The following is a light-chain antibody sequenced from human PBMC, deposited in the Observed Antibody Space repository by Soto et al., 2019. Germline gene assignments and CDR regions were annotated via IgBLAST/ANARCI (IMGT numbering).Light chain of an antibody. CDR2: KAT. CDR1: QSIATW. V-gene: IGKV1-5*03. Sequence: DIEMTQSPSTLSASVGDTVTITCRASQSIATWLAWYQQKPEKAPKLLTYKATNVQSGVLSRFSGSGSGTEFSLTIGSLQPEDFAIYYCQQYNDYQYTFGQGTKLEIK. CDR3: QQYNDYQYT. J-gene: IGKJ2*01.